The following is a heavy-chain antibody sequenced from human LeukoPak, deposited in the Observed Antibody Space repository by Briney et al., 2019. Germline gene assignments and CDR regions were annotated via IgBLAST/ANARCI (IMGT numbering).Heavy chain of an antibody. D-gene: IGHD6-13*01. CDR3: ARVAAALGGIRWFDP. J-gene: IGHJ5*02. Sequence: SETLSLTCTVSGGSISSYYWGWIRQPPGKGLEWIGSIYYSGSTYYNPSLKSRVTISVDTSKNQFSLKLSSVTAADTAVYYCARVAAALGGIRWFDPWGQGTLVTVSS. CDR1: GGSISSYY. V-gene: IGHV4-39*07. CDR2: IYYSGST.